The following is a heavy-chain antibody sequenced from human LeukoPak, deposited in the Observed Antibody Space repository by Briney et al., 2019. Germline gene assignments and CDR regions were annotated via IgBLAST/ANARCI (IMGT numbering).Heavy chain of an antibody. J-gene: IGHJ4*02. Sequence: GGSLRLSCAASGFTFITYWMSWVRQAPGKGLEWVANIKKDGSEKYYVDSVKGRFTISRDNAKNSLYLQMNSLRAEDTAVYYCARGGSYYRYWGQGTLVTVSS. CDR3: ARGGSYYRY. V-gene: IGHV3-7*01. D-gene: IGHD1-26*01. CDR2: IKKDGSEK. CDR1: GFTFITYW.